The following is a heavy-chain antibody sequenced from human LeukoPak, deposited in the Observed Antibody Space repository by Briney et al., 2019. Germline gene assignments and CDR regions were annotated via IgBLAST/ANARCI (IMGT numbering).Heavy chain of an antibody. V-gene: IGHV4-34*01. CDR2: INHSGST. Sequence: PSETLSLTCAVYGGSFSGYYWSWIRQPPGKGLEWIGEINHSGSTNYNPSLKSRVTISVDTSKNQFSLRLSSVTAADTAVYYCARGRGTTSGWGQGTLVTVSS. CDR1: GGSFSGYY. D-gene: IGHD1-1*01. J-gene: IGHJ4*02. CDR3: ARGRGTTSG.